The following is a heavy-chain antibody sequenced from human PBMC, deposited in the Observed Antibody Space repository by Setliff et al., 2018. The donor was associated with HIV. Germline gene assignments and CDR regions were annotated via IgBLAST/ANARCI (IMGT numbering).Heavy chain of an antibody. D-gene: IGHD3-22*01. CDR3: AKGYYYDSGGGRVRAFDI. V-gene: IGHV3-23*01. J-gene: IGHJ3*02. CDR2: ISGSRGST. Sequence: PGGSLRLSCAASGFTFSSYGMHWVRQAPGKGLEWVSAISGSRGSTFYADSVKGRFTVSRDNSKYTLYLQMNSLRVEDTAVYYCAKGYYYDSGGGRVRAFDIWGQGTMVTVSS. CDR1: GFTFSSYG.